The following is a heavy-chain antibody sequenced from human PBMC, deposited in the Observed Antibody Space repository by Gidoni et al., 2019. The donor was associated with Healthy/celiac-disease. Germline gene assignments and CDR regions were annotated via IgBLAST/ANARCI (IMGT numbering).Heavy chain of an antibody. V-gene: IGHV3-30*18. CDR3: AKDAGYYYDSSGYTDYYYYYGMDV. Sequence: QVQLVESGGGVVQPGRSLRLSCAASGFTFSSYGMHWVRQAPGKGLEWVAVISYDGSNKYYADSVKGRFTISRDNSKNTLYLQMNSLRAEDTAVYYCAKDAGYYYDSSGYTDYYYYYGMDVWGQGTTVTVSS. D-gene: IGHD3-22*01. CDR1: GFTFSSYG. CDR2: ISYDGSNK. J-gene: IGHJ6*02.